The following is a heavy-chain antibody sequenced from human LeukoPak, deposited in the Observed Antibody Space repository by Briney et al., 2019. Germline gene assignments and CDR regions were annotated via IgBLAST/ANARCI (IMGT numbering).Heavy chain of an antibody. J-gene: IGHJ6*03. CDR1: GYSISSSSYY. V-gene: IGHV4-39*07. CDR3: ARDRVGQQLVGHKNNYYYMDV. Sequence: SETLSLTCTVSGYSISSSSYYWGWIRQPPGKGLEWIGSIYYSGSTYYNPSLKSRVTISVDTSKNQFSLKLRSVTAADTAVYYCARDRVGQQLVGHKNNYYYMDVWGKGTTVTISS. CDR2: IYYSGST. D-gene: IGHD6-13*01.